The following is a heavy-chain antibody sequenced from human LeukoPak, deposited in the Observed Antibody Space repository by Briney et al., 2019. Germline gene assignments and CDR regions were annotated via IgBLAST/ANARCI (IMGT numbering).Heavy chain of an antibody. J-gene: IGHJ4*02. CDR1: GFTFNNYW. D-gene: IGHD3-10*01. CDR2: IKQDGSDK. V-gene: IGHV3-7*01. CDR3: ARDDYASGSLNR. Sequence: GGSLRLSCAASGFTFNNYWMNWVRQAPGKGLEWVANIKQDGSDKYYVDSVKGRFTISRDNAKNSLYLEMSILRAEDTAVYYCARDDYASGSLNRWGQGTLVTVSS.